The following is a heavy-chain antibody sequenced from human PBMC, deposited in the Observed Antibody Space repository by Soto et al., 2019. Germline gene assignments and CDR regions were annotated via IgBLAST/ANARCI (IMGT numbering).Heavy chain of an antibody. CDR1: GLTFSNYW. CDR2: IKQDGSEK. V-gene: IGHV3-7*03. J-gene: IGHJ4*02. Sequence: GGSLRLSCVASGLTFSNYWMSWVRQAPGKGLEWVANIKQDGSEKYYVDSVRGRFTISRDNARNSLYLQMNGLRAEDTAVYYCARQRWLQLRYFDYWGQGTLVTVSS. CDR3: ARQRWLQLRYFDY. D-gene: IGHD5-12*01.